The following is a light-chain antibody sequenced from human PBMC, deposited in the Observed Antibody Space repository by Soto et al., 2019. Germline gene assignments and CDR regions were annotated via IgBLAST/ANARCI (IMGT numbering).Light chain of an antibody. Sequence: IQMTQSASSLSACXXDRVTITCQASQDISNYLAWYQQKPGKAPEXXIYAASTLQSGVPSRFSGSGAGTDFTLTISCLQSEDFATYYCQQYYSFPPGFGQGTRLEIK. V-gene: IGKV1D-8*01. J-gene: IGKJ5*01. CDR2: AAS. CDR1: QDISNY. CDR3: QQYYSFPPG.